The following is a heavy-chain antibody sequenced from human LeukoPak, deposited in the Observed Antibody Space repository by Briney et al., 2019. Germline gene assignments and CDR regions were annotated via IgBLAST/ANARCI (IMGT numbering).Heavy chain of an antibody. CDR1: GFTFSSYA. V-gene: IGHV3-30-3*01. CDR2: ISYDGSNK. Sequence: GGSLRLSCAASGFTFSSYAMHWVRQAPGKGLEWVAVISYDGSNKYYADSVKGRFTISRDNSKNTLYLQMNSLRAEDTAVYYCARDPEDKVINRSGFDYWGQGTLVTVSS. D-gene: IGHD2-15*01. CDR3: ARDPEDKVINRSGFDY. J-gene: IGHJ4*02.